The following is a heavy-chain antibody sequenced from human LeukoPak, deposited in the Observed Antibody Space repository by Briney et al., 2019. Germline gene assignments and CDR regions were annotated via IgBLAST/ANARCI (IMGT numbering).Heavy chain of an antibody. V-gene: IGHV3-7*01. D-gene: IGHD3-9*01. Sequence: GGSLRLSCVVSGFTFSSHWMSWVRQAPGKGLEWVANIREDGSEKYYVDSVKGRFTISSDNAKKSLYLQMDSLRAEDTAVYYCATHGYSELRYFDWSTNEWGQGTLVTVSS. CDR1: GFTFSSHW. CDR3: ATHGYSELRYFDWSTNE. J-gene: IGHJ4*02. CDR2: IREDGSEK.